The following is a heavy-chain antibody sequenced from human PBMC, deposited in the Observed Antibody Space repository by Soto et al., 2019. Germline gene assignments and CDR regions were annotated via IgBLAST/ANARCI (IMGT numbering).Heavy chain of an antibody. CDR1: GTSISSSSYY. J-gene: IGHJ6*02. Sequence: SDTLSLTFSVSGTSISSSSYYWAWVCQSPGKGLEWIGSVYYSGTTYYNPSLKSRVTISVDTSKNQFSLKLSSVTSADTAVYYCARVSGIYYYGMDVWGQGTTVT. D-gene: IGHD3-10*01. CDR2: VYYSGTT. V-gene: IGHV4-39*07. CDR3: ARVSGIYYYGMDV.